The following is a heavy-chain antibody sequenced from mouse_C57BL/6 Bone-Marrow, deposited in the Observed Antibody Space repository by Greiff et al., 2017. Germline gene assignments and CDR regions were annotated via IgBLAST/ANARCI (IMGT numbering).Heavy chain of an antibody. V-gene: IGHV1-64*01. J-gene: IGHJ1*03. D-gene: IGHD2-1*01. Sequence: VQLQQPGAELVKPGASVKLSCKASGYTFTSYWMHWVKQRPGQGLEWIGMIHPNSGSTNYNEKFKSNATLTVDTSYSTAYMQRSSLTSEDSAVYYCSVYYGNYGYFDVCGTGTTFTVSS. CDR1: GYTFTSYW. CDR2: IHPNSGST. CDR3: SVYYGNYGYFDV.